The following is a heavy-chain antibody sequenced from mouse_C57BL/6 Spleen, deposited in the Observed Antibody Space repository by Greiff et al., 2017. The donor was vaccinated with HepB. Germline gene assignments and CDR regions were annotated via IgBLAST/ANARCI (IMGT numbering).Heavy chain of an antibody. CDR1: GYTFTSYW. D-gene: IGHD2-2*01. J-gene: IGHJ1*03. V-gene: IGHV1-55*01. CDR3: ARNRGGGYYGYFDV. Sequence: QVHVKQPGAELVKPGASVKMSCKASGYTFTSYWITWVKQRPGQGLEWIGDIYPGSGSTNYNEKFKSKATLTVDTSSSTAYMQLSSLTSEDSAVFYCARNRGGGYYGYFDVWGTGTTVTVSS. CDR2: IYPGSGST.